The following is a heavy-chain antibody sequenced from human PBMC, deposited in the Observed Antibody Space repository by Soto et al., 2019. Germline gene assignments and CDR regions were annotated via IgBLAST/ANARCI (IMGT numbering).Heavy chain of an antibody. CDR1: GYSFTKYW. D-gene: IGHD3-10*01. CDR3: AYGSGDYFDY. J-gene: IGHJ4*02. Sequence: PGESLKISCKGSGYSFTKYWIGWVRQMPGKGLEWMAIIDPSDSDTSYSPSFQGHVTISADKSISTAYLQWSSLKASDTAMYYCAYGSGDYFDYWGQGTLVTVSS. V-gene: IGHV5-10-1*01. CDR2: IDPSDSDT.